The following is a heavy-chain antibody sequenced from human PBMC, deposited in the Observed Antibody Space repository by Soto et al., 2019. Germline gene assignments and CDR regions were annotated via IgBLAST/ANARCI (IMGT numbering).Heavy chain of an antibody. CDR1: GYTFTGYY. J-gene: IGHJ4*02. CDR2: INPNSGGT. Sequence: ASVKVSCKASGYTFTGYYMHWVRQAPGQGLEWMGWINPNSGGTNYAQKFQGWVTMTRDTSISTAYMELSRLRSDDTAVYYCARDPGQTGTTQYFDYWGLGTLVTVSS. D-gene: IGHD1-7*01. V-gene: IGHV1-2*04. CDR3: ARDPGQTGTTQYFDY.